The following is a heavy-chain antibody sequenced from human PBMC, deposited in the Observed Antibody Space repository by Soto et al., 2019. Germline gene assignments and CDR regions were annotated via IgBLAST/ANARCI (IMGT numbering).Heavy chain of an antibody. J-gene: IGHJ4*02. CDR1: GGFFSGYY. V-gene: IGHV4-34*01. D-gene: IGHD2-21*01. Sequence: PSETLSLTCAVYGGFFSGYYWSWIRQPPGKGLEWIGEINQSGSTNYNPSLKSRVTISVDTSKNQFSLKMSSVTAADTAVYYCARRTELLPYYFDYWGLGTLVTVSS. CDR2: INQSGST. CDR3: ARRTELLPYYFDY.